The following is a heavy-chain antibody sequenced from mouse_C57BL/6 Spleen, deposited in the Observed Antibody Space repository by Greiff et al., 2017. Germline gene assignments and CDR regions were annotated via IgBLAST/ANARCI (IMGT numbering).Heavy chain of an antibody. J-gene: IGHJ4*01. CDR2: IDPSDSYT. D-gene: IGHD2-1*01. CDR1: GYTFTSYW. CDR3: ATYGNYYAMDY. Sequence: QVQLQPGAELVMPGASVKLSCKASGYTFTSYWMHWVKQRPGQGLEWIGEIDPSDSYTNYNQKFKGKSTLTVDKSSSTAYMQLSSLTSEDSAVYYCATYGNYYAMDYWGQGTSVTVSS. V-gene: IGHV1-69*01.